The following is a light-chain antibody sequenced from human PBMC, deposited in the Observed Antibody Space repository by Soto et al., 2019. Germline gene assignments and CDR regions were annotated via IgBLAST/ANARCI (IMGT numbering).Light chain of an antibody. Sequence: QSALTQPASLSGSPGQSITISCTGTSTDIGSYNYVSWYQQHPGKAPKLMIFDVSYRPSGISDRFSGSKSGNTASLTISGLQPEDEADYYCSSYGASSTLVGGGTQLTVL. V-gene: IGLV2-14*03. J-gene: IGLJ2*01. CDR2: DVS. CDR3: SSYGASSTL. CDR1: STDIGSYNY.